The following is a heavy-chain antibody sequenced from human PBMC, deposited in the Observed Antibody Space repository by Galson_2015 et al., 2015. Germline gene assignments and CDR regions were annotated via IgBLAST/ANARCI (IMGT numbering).Heavy chain of an antibody. CDR2: IIPIFGTA. V-gene: IGHV1-69*13. J-gene: IGHJ2*01. CDR1: GGTFSSYA. D-gene: IGHD4-11*01. CDR3: ARALATVTTGWCFDL. Sequence: SVKVSCKASGGTFSSYAISWVRQAPGQGLEWMGGIIPIFGTANYAQKFQGRVTITADESTSTAYMELSSLRSEDTAVYYCARALATVTTGWCFDLWGRGTLVTVSS.